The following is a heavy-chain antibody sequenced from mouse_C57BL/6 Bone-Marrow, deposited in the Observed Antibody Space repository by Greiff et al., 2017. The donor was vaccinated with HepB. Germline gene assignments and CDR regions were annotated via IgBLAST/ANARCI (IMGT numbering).Heavy chain of an antibody. J-gene: IGHJ2*01. V-gene: IGHV1-54*01. Sequence: VQLQESGAELVRPGTSVKVSCKASGYAFTNYLIEWVKQRPGQGLEWIGVINPGSGGTNYNEKFKGKATLTADKSSSTAYMQLSSLTSEDSAVYFCARRIYYYGSSLDYWGQGTTLTVSS. CDR1: GYAFTNYL. D-gene: IGHD1-1*01. CDR3: ARRIYYYGSSLDY. CDR2: INPGSGGT.